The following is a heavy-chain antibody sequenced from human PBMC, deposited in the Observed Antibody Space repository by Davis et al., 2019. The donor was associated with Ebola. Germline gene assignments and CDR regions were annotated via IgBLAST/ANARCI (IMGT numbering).Heavy chain of an antibody. V-gene: IGHV3-73*01. CDR3: THSSGYNNAEY. CDR1: GFTFSGSA. J-gene: IGHJ4*02. CDR2: IRSKANSYAT. Sequence: GESLKISCAASGFTFSGSAMHWVRQASGKGLEWVGRIRSKANSYATAYAASVKGRFTISRDDSKNTAYLQMNSLKTEDTAVYYCTHSSGYNNAEYWGQGTLVTVSS. D-gene: IGHD3-22*01.